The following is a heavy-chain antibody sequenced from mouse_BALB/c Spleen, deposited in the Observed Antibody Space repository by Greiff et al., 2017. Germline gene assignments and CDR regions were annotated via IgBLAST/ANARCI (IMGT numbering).Heavy chain of an antibody. CDR3: ARGSYGYDGAMDY. CDR1: GYTFTSYW. V-gene: IGHV1-87*01. CDR2: IYPGDGDT. D-gene: IGHD2-2*01. Sequence: VQLVESGAELARPGASVKLSCKASGYTFTSYWMQWVKQRPGQGLEWIGAIYPGDGDTRYTQKFKGKATLTADKSSSTAYMQLSSLASEDSAVYYCARGSYGYDGAMDYWGQGTSVTVSS. J-gene: IGHJ4*01.